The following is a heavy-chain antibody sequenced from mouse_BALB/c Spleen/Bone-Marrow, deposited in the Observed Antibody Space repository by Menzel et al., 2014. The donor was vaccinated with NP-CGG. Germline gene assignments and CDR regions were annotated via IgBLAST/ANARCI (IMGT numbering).Heavy chain of an antibody. Sequence: EVKVVESGGGLVQPGGSLRLSCTTSGFTFIDHYMSWVRQPPGKALEWLGFIRNKAYGYTTEYSASVKGRFTISRDNSQSILHLQMNTLRAEDSATYYCARFPMDYWGQGTSVTVSS. V-gene: IGHV7-3*02. CDR3: ARFPMDY. CDR2: IRNKAYGYTT. J-gene: IGHJ4*01. CDR1: GFTFIDHY.